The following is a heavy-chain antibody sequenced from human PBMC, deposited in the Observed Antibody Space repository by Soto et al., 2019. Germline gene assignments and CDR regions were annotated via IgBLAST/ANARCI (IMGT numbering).Heavy chain of an antibody. J-gene: IGHJ4*02. D-gene: IGHD3-22*01. CDR2: IYPGDSDT. Sequence: GESLKISCKASGYSFSTYWIGWVRQMPGKGLEWMGIIYPGDSDTKYSPSLQGQVTISADTSISTAYLQWTSLKASDTAMYYCARHIGAYYDNNGYPYFDYWGQGTRVTVSS. V-gene: IGHV5-51*01. CDR3: ARHIGAYYDNNGYPYFDY. CDR1: GYSFSTYW.